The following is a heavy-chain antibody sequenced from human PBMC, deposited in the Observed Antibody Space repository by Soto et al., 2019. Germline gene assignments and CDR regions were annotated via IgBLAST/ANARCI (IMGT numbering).Heavy chain of an antibody. V-gene: IGHV3-13*01. Sequence: GGSLRLSCAASGFTFSSYDMHWVRQATGKGLEWVSAIGTAGDTYYPGSVKGRFTISRENAKNSLYLQMNSLRAGDTAVYYCARANKMGELSFVNDVDALDIWGQGTMVTVSS. CDR2: IGTAGDT. J-gene: IGHJ3*02. D-gene: IGHD3-16*02. CDR1: GFTFSSYD. CDR3: ARANKMGELSFVNDVDALDI.